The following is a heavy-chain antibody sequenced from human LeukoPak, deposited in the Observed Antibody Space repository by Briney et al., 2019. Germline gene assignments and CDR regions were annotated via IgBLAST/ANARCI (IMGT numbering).Heavy chain of an antibody. CDR1: GFTFSSYG. Sequence: GGSLRLSCEASGFTFSSYGLHWVRQAPGKGLEWVTFICYDGTTKHYADSVKGRFTISRDDPKKTLYLQMNSLRAEDTALYYCAKGVYYGSGSYPDYWGQGTLSPSPQ. CDR3: AKGVYYGSGSYPDY. CDR2: ICYDGTTK. J-gene: IGHJ4*02. V-gene: IGHV3-30*02. D-gene: IGHD3-10*01.